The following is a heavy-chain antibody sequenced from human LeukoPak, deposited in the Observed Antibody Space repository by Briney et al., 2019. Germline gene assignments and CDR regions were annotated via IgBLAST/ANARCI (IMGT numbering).Heavy chain of an antibody. CDR3: ARGRRGAFDY. D-gene: IGHD1-26*01. J-gene: IGHJ4*02. CDR1: GGSISSGGYY. CDR2: IYHSGST. Sequence: PSETLSLTCAVSGGSISSGGYYWSWIRQPPGTGLEWIGYIYHSGSTYCNPSLKSRVTISVDRSKNQFSLKLSTVTAADTAVYYCARGRRGAFDYWGQGTLVTVSS. V-gene: IGHV4-30-2*01.